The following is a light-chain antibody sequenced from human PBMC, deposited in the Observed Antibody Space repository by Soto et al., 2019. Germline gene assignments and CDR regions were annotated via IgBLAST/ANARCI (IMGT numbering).Light chain of an antibody. Sequence: EIVMTQSPATLSVSPGERATLSCRASQSVGSNLAWYQQKPGQTPRLLIYGASSRATGIPARFSGTGSETDFTLTISGLQSEDFAVYYCHQYNDWPRTFGQGTKVEIK. CDR3: HQYNDWPRT. CDR2: GAS. V-gene: IGKV3-15*01. CDR1: QSVGSN. J-gene: IGKJ1*01.